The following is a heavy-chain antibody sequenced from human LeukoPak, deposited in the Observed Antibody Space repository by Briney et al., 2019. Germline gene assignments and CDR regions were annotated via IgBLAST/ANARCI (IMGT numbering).Heavy chain of an antibody. CDR3: ARDVKKGVVPAARDAFDI. D-gene: IGHD2-2*01. CDR1: GYSISSGYY. Sequence: SETLSLTCTVSGYSISSGYYWSWIRQPPGKGLEWIGYIYYSGSINYNPSLKSRVTISVDTPKNQFSLKLSSVTAADTAVYYCARDVKKGVVPAARDAFDIWGQGTMVTVSS. CDR2: IYYSGSI. J-gene: IGHJ3*02. V-gene: IGHV4-59*01.